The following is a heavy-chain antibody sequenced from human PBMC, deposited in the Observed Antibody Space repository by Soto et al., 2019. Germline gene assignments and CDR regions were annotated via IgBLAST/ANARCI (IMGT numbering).Heavy chain of an antibody. Sequence: PGGSLRLSCAASGFTFSSYGMHWVRQAPGKGLEWVAVIWYDGSNKYYADSVKGRFTISRDNSKNTLYLQMNSLRAEDTAVYYCARDGLFNRVRYYYGMDVWGQGTTVTVSS. CDR2: IWYDGSNK. J-gene: IGHJ6*02. CDR1: GFTFSSYG. D-gene: IGHD2-2*01. CDR3: ARDGLFNRVRYYYGMDV. V-gene: IGHV3-33*01.